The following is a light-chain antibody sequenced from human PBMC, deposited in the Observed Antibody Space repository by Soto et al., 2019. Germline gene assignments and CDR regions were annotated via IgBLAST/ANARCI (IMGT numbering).Light chain of an antibody. Sequence: QSVLTQPASVSGSPGQSIAISCTGTRSDVGAYNYVSWYQQHPGKAPKLMIYDVSDRPSGVSNRFSGSKSGSTASLTISGLQAEDEADYYCSSYTSSSLYVFGSGTKVTVL. J-gene: IGLJ1*01. CDR2: DVS. V-gene: IGLV2-14*03. CDR3: SSYTSSSLYV. CDR1: RSDVGAYNY.